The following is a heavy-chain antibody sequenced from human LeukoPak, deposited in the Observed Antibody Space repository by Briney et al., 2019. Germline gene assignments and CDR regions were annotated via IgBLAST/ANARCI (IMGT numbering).Heavy chain of an antibody. D-gene: IGHD6-19*01. CDR1: GFTFSSYS. V-gene: IGHV3-48*04. J-gene: IGHJ4*02. CDR2: ISSSSSTI. Sequence: GGSLRLSCAAAGFTFSSYSMNWVRQAPGKGLEWVSYISSSSSTIYYADSVKGRFTISRDNAKNTLYLQMNGLRAEDTAVYYCARGWLDIGDYWGQGTLFTVSS. CDR3: ARGWLDIGDY.